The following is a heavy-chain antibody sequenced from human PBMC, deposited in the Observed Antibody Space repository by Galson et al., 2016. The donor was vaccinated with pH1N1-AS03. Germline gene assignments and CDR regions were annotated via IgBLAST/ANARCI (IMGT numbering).Heavy chain of an antibody. J-gene: IGHJ4*02. CDR1: GFAFNKFW. CDR2: IYSIGGT. Sequence: LRLSCAASGFAFNKFWMHWIRQPPGKGLEWIGSIYSIGGTNYNPSLESRITISVETSKNQFSLKLRSVTAADTAVYYCARATAVGPPYFDYWGQGTVATVSS. D-gene: IGHD6-13*01. CDR3: ARATAVGPPYFDY. V-gene: IGHV4-59*01.